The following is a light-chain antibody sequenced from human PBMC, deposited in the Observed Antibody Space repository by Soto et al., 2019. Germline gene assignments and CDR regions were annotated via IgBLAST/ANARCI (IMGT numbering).Light chain of an antibody. V-gene: IGKV1-33*01. CDR3: QQYADLRS. Sequence: DIQMTQSPSSLSASVGDRVTITCQASQGIRMYLNWYQHKPGKVPKVLIYDAFNLETGVPSRFSGSGSGTDFTVTISSLQPEDFATYYCQQYADLRSFGGGTKVVIK. CDR1: QGIRMY. CDR2: DAF. J-gene: IGKJ4*01.